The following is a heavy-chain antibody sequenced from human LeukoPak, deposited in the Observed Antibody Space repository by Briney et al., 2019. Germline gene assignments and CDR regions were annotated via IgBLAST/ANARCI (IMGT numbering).Heavy chain of an antibody. J-gene: IGHJ6*03. D-gene: IGHD6-19*01. CDR2: MNPNSGNT. V-gene: IGHV1-8*01. CDR3: ARVGPHSSGWLNYYYYMDV. Sequence: ASVKVSCKASGYTFTSYDINWVRQATGQGLEWMGWMNPNSGNTGYAQKFQGRVTMTRNTSISTAYMELSSLRSEDTAVYYCARVGPHSSGWLNYYYYMDVWGKGTTATVSS. CDR1: GYTFTSYD.